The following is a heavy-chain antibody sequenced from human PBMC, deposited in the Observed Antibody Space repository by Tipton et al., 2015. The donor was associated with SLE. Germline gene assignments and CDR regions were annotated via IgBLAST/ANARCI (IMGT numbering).Heavy chain of an antibody. CDR3: AKDQFITIFGVVAGMDV. CDR2: IRYDGSNK. V-gene: IGHV3-30*02. Sequence: GSLRLSCAASGFTFSSYGMHWVRQAPGKGLEWAAFIRYDGSNKYYADSVKGRFTISRDNSKNTLYLQMNSLRAEDTAVYYCAKDQFITIFGVVAGMDVWGQGTTVTVAS. D-gene: IGHD3-3*01. J-gene: IGHJ6*02. CDR1: GFTFSSYG.